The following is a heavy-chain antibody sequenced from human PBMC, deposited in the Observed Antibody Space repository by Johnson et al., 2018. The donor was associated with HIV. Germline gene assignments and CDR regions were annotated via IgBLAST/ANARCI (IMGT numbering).Heavy chain of an antibody. CDR1: GFTFSSYW. CDR2: IKQDGSAE. J-gene: IGHJ3*02. CDR3: ARIQRTSDAFDI. Sequence: VQLVESGGGVVQPGRSLRLSCVAAGFTFSSYWMGWVRQAPGKGLEWVANIKQDGSAEYYVDSVKGRSTISRDNAKNSLYLQMNSLRVEDTAVYYCARIQRTSDAFDIWGQGTMVTVSS. V-gene: IGHV3-7*05. D-gene: IGHD3/OR15-3a*01.